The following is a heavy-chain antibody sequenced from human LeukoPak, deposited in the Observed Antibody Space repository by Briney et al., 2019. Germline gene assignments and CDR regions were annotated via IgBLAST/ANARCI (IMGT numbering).Heavy chain of an antibody. D-gene: IGHD6-6*01. J-gene: IGHJ4*02. CDR3: ARGGPYSSSSLDY. CDR1: GFTFSNSL. Sequence: GGSLRLSCAASGFTFSNSLMYWVRQTPDKGLVWVSRIKYDGSSTVYADSVKGRFTISRDNAKNTLDLQMNSLRAEDTAVYYCARGGPYSSSSLDYWGQGALVTVSS. CDR2: IKYDGSST. V-gene: IGHV3-74*01.